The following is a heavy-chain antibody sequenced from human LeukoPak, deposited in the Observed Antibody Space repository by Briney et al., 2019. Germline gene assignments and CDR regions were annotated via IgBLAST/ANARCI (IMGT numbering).Heavy chain of an antibody. Sequence: PGGSLSLSCAASGFTFSNSWMHWVRQAPGEGLVWVSRINTDGTTTTYADSVKGRFTISRDNAKNTLHLQMNSLRAEDTALYYCARDAGNYDSGTSRFDYWGQGTLVTLSS. V-gene: IGHV3-74*01. J-gene: IGHJ4*02. CDR3: ARDAGNYDSGTSRFDY. CDR1: GFTFSNSW. CDR2: INTDGTTT. D-gene: IGHD3-10*01.